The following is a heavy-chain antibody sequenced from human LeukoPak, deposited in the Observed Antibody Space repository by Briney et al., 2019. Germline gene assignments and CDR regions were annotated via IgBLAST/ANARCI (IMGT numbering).Heavy chain of an antibody. CDR3: ATDAAPRYSYGPFDY. V-gene: IGHV3-9*01. J-gene: IGHJ4*02. Sequence: GGSLRLSCAASGFTLDDYAMHWVRQAPGKDLEWVSGISWNSGSIGYADSVKGRFTISRDNAKNSLYLQMNSLRAEDTALYYCATDAAPRYSYGPFDYWGQGTLVTVSS. CDR2: ISWNSGSI. D-gene: IGHD5-18*01. CDR1: GFTLDDYA.